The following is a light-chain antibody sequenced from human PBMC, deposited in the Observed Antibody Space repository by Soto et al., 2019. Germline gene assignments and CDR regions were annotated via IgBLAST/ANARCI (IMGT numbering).Light chain of an antibody. CDR3: SSYTSNTTPYV. V-gene: IGLV2-14*01. CDR2: EVS. Sequence: QSVLTQPASVSGSPGQSITISCTGTSSDVGGYNYVSWYQQHPGKAPKVMIYEVSTRPSGVSNRFSGSKSGNTASLTISGLQAEDEAHYYFSSYTSNTTPYVFGTGTKLTVL. J-gene: IGLJ1*01. CDR1: SSDVGGYNY.